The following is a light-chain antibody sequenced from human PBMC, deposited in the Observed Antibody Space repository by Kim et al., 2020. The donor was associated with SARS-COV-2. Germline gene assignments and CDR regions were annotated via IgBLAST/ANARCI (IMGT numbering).Light chain of an antibody. J-gene: IGLJ3*02. V-gene: IGLV1-44*01. Sequence: GQRVTISCSGSTSNLGRNNVNWYQQLPGTAPKLLIYYDNQRPSGVPDRFSGSKSGTSASLAISGLQAEDEADYYCATWDDGLRGRMFGGGTKVTVL. CDR1: TSNLGRNN. CDR2: YDN. CDR3: ATWDDGLRGRM.